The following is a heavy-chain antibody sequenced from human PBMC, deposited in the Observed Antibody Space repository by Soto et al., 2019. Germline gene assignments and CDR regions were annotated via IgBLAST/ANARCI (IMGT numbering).Heavy chain of an antibody. CDR1: GGSISSSNW. D-gene: IGHD2-8*01. J-gene: IGHJ6*02. V-gene: IGHV4-4*02. CDR3: ARVMAEPGDYYYYGMDV. CDR2: IYHSGST. Sequence: SETLSLTCAVSGGSISSSNWWSWVRQPPGKGLEWIGEIYHSGSTNYNPSLKSRVTISVDKSKNQFSLKLSSVTAADTAVYYCARVMAEPGDYYYYGMDVWGQGTTVTVSS.